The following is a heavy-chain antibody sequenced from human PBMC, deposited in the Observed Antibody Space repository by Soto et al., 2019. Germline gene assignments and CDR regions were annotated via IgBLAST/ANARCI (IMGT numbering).Heavy chain of an antibody. CDR2: IRQDGSEK. V-gene: IGHV3-7*04. D-gene: IGHD2-2*01. CDR3: AREIVVARGASYFDY. J-gene: IGHJ4*02. Sequence: TGGSLRLSCVGSGFXFSSNWMTWVRQAPGKGLEWVGNIRQDGSEKNYVDSVKGRFTISRDNAKNSLYLQMNSLRAEDTAVYYCAREIVVARGASYFDYWGPGTLVTVSS. CDR1: GFXFSSNW.